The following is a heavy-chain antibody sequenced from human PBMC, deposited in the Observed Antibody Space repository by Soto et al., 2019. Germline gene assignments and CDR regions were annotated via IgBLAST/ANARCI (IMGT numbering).Heavy chain of an antibody. CDR1: GFTFSSYG. CDR2: ISYDGSLK. Sequence: QVHLVESGGGVVQPGRSLRLSCTASGFTFSSYGMSCVRQAPGKGLEWMTIISYDGSLKYYADSVKGRFTVSRDNSKNTLYLQMNSLRADDTAVYYCAKEIKPVSSPWDFDYWGQGTLVTVSS. D-gene: IGHD1-26*01. J-gene: IGHJ4*02. V-gene: IGHV3-30*18. CDR3: AKEIKPVSSPWDFDY.